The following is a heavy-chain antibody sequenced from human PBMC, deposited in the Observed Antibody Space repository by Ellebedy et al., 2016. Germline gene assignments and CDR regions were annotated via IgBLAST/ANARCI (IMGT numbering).Heavy chain of an antibody. V-gene: IGHV3-23*01. J-gene: IGHJ4*02. CDR1: GFTFSTYA. D-gene: IGHD2-8*02. CDR3: AKGRGSLVD. CDR2: ISGSGIST. Sequence: GGSLRLXCAASGFTFSTYALSWVRQAPGRGLERVSVISGSGISTSYADSVKGRFTISRDNSKNTVYLQMNSLRVEDTAVYYCAKGRGSLVDWGQGTLVTVSP.